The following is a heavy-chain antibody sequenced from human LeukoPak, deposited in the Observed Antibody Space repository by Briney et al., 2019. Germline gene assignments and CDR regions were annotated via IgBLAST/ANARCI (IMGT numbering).Heavy chain of an antibody. V-gene: IGHV1-46*01. CDR3: ARGVYGDYPINPFDY. J-gene: IGHJ4*02. Sequence: GASVKVSCKASGYTFTSYYMHWVRQAPGQGLEWMGIINPSGGSTSYAQKFQGRVTMTRDTSTSTVYMELSSQRSEDTAVYYCARGVYGDYPINPFDYWGQGTLVTVSS. CDR2: INPSGGST. D-gene: IGHD4-17*01. CDR1: GYTFTSYY.